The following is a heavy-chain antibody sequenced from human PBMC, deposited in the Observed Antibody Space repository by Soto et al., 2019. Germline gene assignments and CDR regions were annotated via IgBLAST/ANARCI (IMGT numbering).Heavy chain of an antibody. CDR1: GFTFDDYA. J-gene: IGHJ4*02. Sequence: GGSLRLSCAASGFTFDDYAMHWVRQAPGKGLEWVSGISWNSGSIGYADSVKGRFTISRDNAKNSLYLQMNSLRAEDTALYYCANGPGTPTVTIPLVNWGQGTLVTVSS. CDR3: ANGPGTPTVTIPLVN. D-gene: IGHD4-17*01. CDR2: ISWNSGSI. V-gene: IGHV3-9*01.